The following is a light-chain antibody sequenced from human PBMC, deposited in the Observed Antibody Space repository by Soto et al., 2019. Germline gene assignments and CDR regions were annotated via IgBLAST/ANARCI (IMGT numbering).Light chain of an antibody. CDR1: QSVSSN. Sequence: EIVLTQSPGTLSLSPGERATLSCRASQSVSSNLAWYQQKPGQAPRLLIYGASTRATAIPARFSGSGSGTEFTLTISSLQPDDSATYYCQHYESYSTFGQGTKVDIK. V-gene: IGKV3-15*01. CDR2: GAS. CDR3: QHYESYST. J-gene: IGKJ1*01.